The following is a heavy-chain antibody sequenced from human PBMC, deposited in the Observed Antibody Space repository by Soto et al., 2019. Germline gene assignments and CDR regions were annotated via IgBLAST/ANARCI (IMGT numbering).Heavy chain of an antibody. J-gene: IGHJ6*02. D-gene: IGHD3-3*01. Sequence: LRLSCAASGFTVSSNYMSWVRQAPGKGLEWVSVIYSGGSTYYADSVKGRFTISRDNSKNTLYLQMNSLRAEDTAVYYCARGFDFWSGYTPANYGMDVWGQGTTVTVSS. CDR2: IYSGGST. CDR1: GFTVSSNY. CDR3: ARGFDFWSGYTPANYGMDV. V-gene: IGHV3-53*01.